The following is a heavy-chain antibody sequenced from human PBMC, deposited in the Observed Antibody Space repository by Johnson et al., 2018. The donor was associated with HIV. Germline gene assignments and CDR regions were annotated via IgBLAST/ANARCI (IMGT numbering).Heavy chain of an antibody. V-gene: IGHV3-20*04. D-gene: IGHD3-10*01. CDR1: GFTFDDYG. CDR2: ISWNSGSI. Sequence: VQLVESGGGVVRPGGSLRLSCAASGFTFDDYGMSWVRQAPGKGLEWVSGISWNSGSIGYADSVKGRFTISRDNAKNSLYLQMNSLRAEDTALYYCAKNYYGSGRGAFDIWGQGTMVTVSS. CDR3: AKNYYGSGRGAFDI. J-gene: IGHJ3*02.